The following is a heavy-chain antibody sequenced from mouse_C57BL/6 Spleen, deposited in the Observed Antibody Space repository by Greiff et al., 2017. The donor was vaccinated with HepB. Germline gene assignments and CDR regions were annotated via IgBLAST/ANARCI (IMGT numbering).Heavy chain of an antibody. J-gene: IGHJ2*01. CDR2: ISSGSSTI. CDR3: ARGGALWSYFDY. CDR1: GFTFSDYG. D-gene: IGHD1-1*02. V-gene: IGHV5-17*01. Sequence: DVMLVESGGGLVKPGGSLKLSCAASGFTFSDYGMHWVRQAPEKGLEWVAYISSGSSTIYYADTVKGRFTISRDNAKNTLFLQMTSLRSEDTAMYYCARGGALWSYFDYWGQGTTLTVSS.